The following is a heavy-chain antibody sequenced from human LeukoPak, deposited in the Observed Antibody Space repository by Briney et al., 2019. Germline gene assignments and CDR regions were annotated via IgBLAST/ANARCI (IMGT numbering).Heavy chain of an antibody. V-gene: IGHV3-23*01. CDR3: AKAPVTTCRGAFCYPFDY. CDR2: ISDSGNT. Sequence: GGSLSLSCVASGFTLSSYAMSWVRQAPGKGLEWVSAISDSGNTYHADSVKGRFTISRDSSKNTLFLQMNRLRPEDAAVYYCAKAPVTTCRGAFCYPFDYWGLGTLVTVSS. J-gene: IGHJ4*02. D-gene: IGHD2-15*01. CDR1: GFTLSSYA.